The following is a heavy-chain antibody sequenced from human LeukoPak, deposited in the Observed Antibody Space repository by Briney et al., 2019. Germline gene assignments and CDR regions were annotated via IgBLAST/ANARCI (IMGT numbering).Heavy chain of an antibody. CDR1: GGSISSSNW. Sequence: SGTLSLTCAVSGGSISSSNWWSWVRQPPGKGLEWIGEIYHSGSTNYNPSLKSRVTISVDKSKNQFSLKLSSVTAADTAVYYCARGRDGYNFALGFDYWGQGTLVTVSS. D-gene: IGHD5-24*01. J-gene: IGHJ4*02. CDR2: IYHSGST. CDR3: ARGRDGYNFALGFDY. V-gene: IGHV4-4*02.